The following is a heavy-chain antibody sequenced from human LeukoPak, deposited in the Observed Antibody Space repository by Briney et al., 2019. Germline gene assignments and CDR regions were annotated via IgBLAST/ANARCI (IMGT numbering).Heavy chain of an antibody. V-gene: IGHV1-69*13. CDR3: ASIGDGYNYPGHLDY. D-gene: IGHD5-24*01. CDR2: IIPIFGTA. CDR1: GYTFTSYD. Sequence: ASVKVSCKASGYTFTSYDINWVRQATGQGLEWMGGIIPIFGTANYAQKFQGRVTITADESTSTAYMELSSLRSEDTAVYYCASIGDGYNYPGHLDYWGQGTLVTVSS. J-gene: IGHJ4*02.